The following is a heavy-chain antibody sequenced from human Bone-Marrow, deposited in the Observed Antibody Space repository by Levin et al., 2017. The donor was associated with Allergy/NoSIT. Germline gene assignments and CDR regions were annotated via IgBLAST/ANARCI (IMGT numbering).Heavy chain of an antibody. V-gene: IGHV4-39*01. Sequence: PSETLSLTCSVSGGSISSNNDYWGWIRQPPGGGLEWIGNIFYRGSTYYNPSLQSRVTVSVDQSKNQFSLNRTSVTAAYTAVYFCARRPLGGDSFDIWGQGTGVTVSS. D-gene: IGHD3-16*01. CDR3: ARRPLGGDSFDI. J-gene: IGHJ3*02. CDR1: GGSISSNNDY. CDR2: IFYRGST.